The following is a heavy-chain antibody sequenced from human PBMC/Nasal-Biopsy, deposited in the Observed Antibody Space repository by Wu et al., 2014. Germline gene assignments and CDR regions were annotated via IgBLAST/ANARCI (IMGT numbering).Heavy chain of an antibody. J-gene: IGHJ4*02. Sequence: LSCAASGFTFRSYSMNWVRQAPGKGLEWLSYINRDSDIIHYADSVKGRFTITRDNGKDSLYLQMNSLRVEDTAVYYCARDRGYSGYDLQYWGQGTLVTVSS. CDR3: ARDRGYSGYDLQY. CDR2: INRDSDII. D-gene: IGHD5-12*01. V-gene: IGHV3-48*01. CDR1: GFTFRSYS.